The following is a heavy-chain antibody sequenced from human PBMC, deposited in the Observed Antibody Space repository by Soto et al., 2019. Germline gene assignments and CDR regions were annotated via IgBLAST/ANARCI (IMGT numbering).Heavy chain of an antibody. CDR2: IIPIFGTA. CDR3: ARDYSVGELHKVGIDP. CDR1: GGTFSSYA. J-gene: IGHJ5*02. Sequence: QVQLVQSGAEVKKPGSSVKVSCKASGGTFSSYAISWVRQAPGQGLEWMGGIIPIFGTANYAQKFQGRVTITADESTSTDYMELSSLRSEDTAVYYCARDYSVGELHKVGIDPWGQGTLVTVSS. D-gene: IGHD3-10*01. V-gene: IGHV1-69*01.